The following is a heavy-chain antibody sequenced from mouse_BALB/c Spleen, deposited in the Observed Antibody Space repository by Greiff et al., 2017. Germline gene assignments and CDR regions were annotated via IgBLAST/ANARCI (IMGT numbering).Heavy chain of an antibody. J-gene: IGHJ2*01. Sequence: QVQLQQSGAELARPGASVKMSCKASGYTFTSYTMHWVKQRPGQGLEWIGAIYPGDGDTRYTQKFKGKATLTADKSSSTAYMQLSSLASEDSAVYYCARSEITGFDYWGQGTTLTVSS. CDR1: GYTFTSYT. D-gene: IGHD2-4*01. V-gene: IGHV1-87*01. CDR3: ARSEITGFDY. CDR2: IYPGDGDT.